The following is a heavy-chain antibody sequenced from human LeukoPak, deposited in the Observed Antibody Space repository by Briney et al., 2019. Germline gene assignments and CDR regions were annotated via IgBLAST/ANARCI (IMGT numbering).Heavy chain of an antibody. D-gene: IGHD5-24*01. CDR2: TNPNSGNT. CDR3: ARGGNGYNRFYYYYYYMDV. J-gene: IGHJ6*03. CDR1: GYTFTSYD. Sequence: ASVKVSCKASGYTFTSYDINWVRQATGQGLEWMGWTNPNSGNTGYAQKFQGRVTMTRNTSISTAYMELSSLRSEDTAVYYCARGGNGYNRFYYYYYYMDVWGKGTTVTVSS. V-gene: IGHV1-8*01.